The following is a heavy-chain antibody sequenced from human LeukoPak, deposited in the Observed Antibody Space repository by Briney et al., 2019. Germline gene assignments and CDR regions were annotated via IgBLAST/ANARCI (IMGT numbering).Heavy chain of an antibody. D-gene: IGHD3-22*01. CDR3: ARGYGGYPSHFDY. V-gene: IGHV4-59*01. CDR1: GGSISSYY. Sequence: PSETLSLTCTVSGGSISSYYWSWIRQPPGKELEWIGFIYNSGHSNYNPSLKSRVTISVDTSKNQFSLKVTSVTAADTAIYYCARGYGGYPSHFDYWGQGTLVTISS. J-gene: IGHJ4*02. CDR2: IYNSGHS.